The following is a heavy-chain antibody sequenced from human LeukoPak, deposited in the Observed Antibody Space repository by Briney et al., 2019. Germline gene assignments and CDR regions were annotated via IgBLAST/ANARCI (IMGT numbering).Heavy chain of an antibody. CDR1: GGSISSYY. CDR2: IYYSGST. CDR3: ARLGRVAGTEPFDY. Sequence: PSETLSLTCTVSGGSISSYYWSWIRQPPGKGLEWIGYIYYSGSTNYNPSLKGRVTISVDTSKNQFSLKLSSVTAADTAVYYCARLGRVAGTEPFDYWGQGTLVTVSS. V-gene: IGHV4-59*08. J-gene: IGHJ4*02. D-gene: IGHD6-19*01.